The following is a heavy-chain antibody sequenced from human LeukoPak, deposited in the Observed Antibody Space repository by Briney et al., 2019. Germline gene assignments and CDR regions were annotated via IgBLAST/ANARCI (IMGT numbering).Heavy chain of an antibody. Sequence: SETLSLTCTLSGGSLSRCSYYWGWIRQPPGKGLEWIGHIYYSGSTYYNPSLKSRVTISVDTSKNQFSLKLSSVTAADTAVYYCARQGSSSWYFLDYWGQGTLVTVSS. CDR2: IYYSGST. D-gene: IGHD6-13*01. V-gene: IGHV4-39*01. CDR1: GGSLSRCSYY. CDR3: ARQGSSSWYFLDY. J-gene: IGHJ4*02.